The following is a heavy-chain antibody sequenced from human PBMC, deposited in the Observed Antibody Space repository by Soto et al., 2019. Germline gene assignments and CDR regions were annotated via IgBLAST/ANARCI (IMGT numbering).Heavy chain of an antibody. CDR2: IDPKSGDT. J-gene: IGHJ4*02. D-gene: IGHD5-12*01. V-gene: IGHV1-2*02. CDR1: GPTFIVSY. Sequence: QLVQSGAEVKKPGASVKVSCKTSGPTFIVSYIHWVRQAPGQGLEWMGWIDPKSGDTPYEQKFLGRVTMTRDTSINTAYMEVNTLTSDDTALYYCARVSVDVPEWGQGTLITVSS. CDR3: ARVSVDVPE.